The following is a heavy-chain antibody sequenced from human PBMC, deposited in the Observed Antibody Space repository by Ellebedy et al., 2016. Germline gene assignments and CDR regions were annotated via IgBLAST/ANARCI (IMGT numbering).Heavy chain of an antibody. CDR1: GFTFDDYA. D-gene: IGHD3-10*01. CDR2: ISWNSAAI. CDR3: AKGTMDYLHH. V-gene: IGHV3-9*01. J-gene: IGHJ4*02. Sequence: GGSLRLXXAPSGFTFDDYALHWFRHVPGKGLEWVSGISWNSAAIGYGEAVKGRFTISRDSAKNYLYLQMNSLRVEDTALYFCAKGTMDYLHHWGQGTLVTVSS.